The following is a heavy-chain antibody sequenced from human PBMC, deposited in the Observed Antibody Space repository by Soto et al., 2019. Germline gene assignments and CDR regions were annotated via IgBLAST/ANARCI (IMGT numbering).Heavy chain of an antibody. CDR1: GFTFSSYG. V-gene: IGHV3-33*01. J-gene: IGHJ4*02. D-gene: IGHD4-17*01. Sequence: QVQLVESGGGVVQPGRSLRLSCAASGFTFSSYGMHWVRQAPGKGLEWVAVIWYDGSNKYYADSVKGRFTISRDNSKKTLYLQMNSLRAEDTAVYYCARVYGDYPIDYWGQGTLVTVSS. CDR2: IWYDGSNK. CDR3: ARVYGDYPIDY.